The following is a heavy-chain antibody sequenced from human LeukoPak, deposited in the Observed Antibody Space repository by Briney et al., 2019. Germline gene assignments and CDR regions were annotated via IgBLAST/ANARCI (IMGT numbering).Heavy chain of an antibody. CDR3: ARGRIIRGTSSSYYGMDV. J-gene: IGHJ6*02. Sequence: GGSLRLSCAASGFTFSSYVMHWVRQAPGKGLEYVSGISSNGGTTYYANSAEGRFTISRDNSKNTLSLQMGSLRVEDMAVYYCARGRIIRGTSSSYYGMDVWGQGTTVTVSS. CDR1: GFTFSSYV. CDR2: ISSNGGTT. D-gene: IGHD2/OR15-2a*01. V-gene: IGHV3-64*01.